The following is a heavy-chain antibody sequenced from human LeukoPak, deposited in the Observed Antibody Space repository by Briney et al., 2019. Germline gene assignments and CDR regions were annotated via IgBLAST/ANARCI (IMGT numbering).Heavy chain of an antibody. CDR1: GFTFSSYG. Sequence: GGSLRLSCAASGFTFSSYGMHWVRQAPGKGLEWVAVIWYDGSNKYYADSVKGRFTISRDNSKNTLYLQMNSLRAEDTAVYYCAREMSMRGTVPAFDIWGQGTMVTVSS. CDR3: AREMSMRGTVPAFDI. D-gene: IGHD4-17*01. J-gene: IGHJ3*02. V-gene: IGHV3-33*01. CDR2: IWYDGSNK.